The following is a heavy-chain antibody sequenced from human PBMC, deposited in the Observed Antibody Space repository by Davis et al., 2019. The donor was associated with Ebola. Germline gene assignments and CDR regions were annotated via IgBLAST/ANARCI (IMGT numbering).Heavy chain of an antibody. J-gene: IGHJ4*02. CDR3: ARDFVY. Sequence: SGPTLVKPTETLTLTCTVSGFSLSSPRVSVSWIRQPPGKGLEWIGEINHSGSTNYNPSLKSRVTISVDTSKNQFSLRLRSVTAADTAVYFCARDFVYWGQGTLVTVSS. V-gene: IGHV4-39*07. CDR1: GFSLSSPRV. CDR2: INHSGST.